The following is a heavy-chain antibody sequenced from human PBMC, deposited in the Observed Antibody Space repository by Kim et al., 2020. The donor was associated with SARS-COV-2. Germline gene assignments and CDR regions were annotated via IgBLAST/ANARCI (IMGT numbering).Heavy chain of an antibody. CDR1: GFTFSAHA. Sequence: GGSLRLSCAASGFTFSAHALHWVRQSPGKGLEWVALIAYDASHISYPYSVKGRFIISIDNTKSTLSLQMNILRPEDTAIYYCLAEIGSSGFHHWGEGTLV. CDR2: IAYDASHI. CDR3: LAEIGSSGFHH. J-gene: IGHJ4*02. D-gene: IGHD1-26*01. V-gene: IGHV3-30*04.